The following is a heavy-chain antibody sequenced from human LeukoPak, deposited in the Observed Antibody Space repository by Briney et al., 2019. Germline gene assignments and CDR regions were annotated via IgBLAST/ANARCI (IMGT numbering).Heavy chain of an antibody. CDR1: GFTFSSYT. V-gene: IGHV3-23*01. D-gene: IGHD1-20*01. J-gene: IGHJ4*02. Sequence: PGGSLSLSCAASGFTFSSYTMSWVRQAPGKGLEFVSALSGSGGRTYYADSVKGRFTSSRDNSKNTLYVQMNSQRVEDTAVYYCVKDPIWGNWNDVGDRNYWSQGTLVTVPS. CDR2: LSGSGGRT. CDR3: VKDPIWGNWNDVGDRNY.